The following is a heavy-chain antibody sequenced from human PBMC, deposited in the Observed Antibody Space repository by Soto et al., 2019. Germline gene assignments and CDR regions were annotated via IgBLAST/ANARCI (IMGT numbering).Heavy chain of an antibody. D-gene: IGHD2-2*01. CDR3: ARQGAGYCSSTSCYHYYYYGMDV. Sequence: GESLKISCKGSGYSFTSYWIGWVGQMPGKGLEWMGIIYPGDSDTRYSPSFQGQVTISADKSISTAYLQWSSLKASDTAMYYCARQGAGYCSSTSCYHYYYYGMDVWGQGTTVTVSS. V-gene: IGHV5-51*01. CDR2: IYPGDSDT. J-gene: IGHJ6*02. CDR1: GYSFTSYW.